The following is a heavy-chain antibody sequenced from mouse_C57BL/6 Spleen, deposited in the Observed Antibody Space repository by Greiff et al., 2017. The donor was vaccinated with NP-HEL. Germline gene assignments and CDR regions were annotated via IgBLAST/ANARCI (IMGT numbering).Heavy chain of an antibody. CDR2: IDPEDGET. CDR3: ARTAHAAFDY. CDR1: GFNINDYY. D-gene: IGHD3-3*01. V-gene: IGHV14-2*01. Sequence: VQLQQSGAELVKPGASVKLSCTASGFNINDYYMHWVKQRTEQGLEWIGRIDPEDGETKYDQKFKGKATITADTSSNTAYLQLSSLTSEDTAVYYCARTAHAAFDYWGQGTTLTVSS. J-gene: IGHJ2*01.